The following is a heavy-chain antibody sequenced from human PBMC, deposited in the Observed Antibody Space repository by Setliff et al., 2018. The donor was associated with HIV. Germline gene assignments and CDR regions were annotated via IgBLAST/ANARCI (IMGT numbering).Heavy chain of an antibody. D-gene: IGHD6-13*01. V-gene: IGHV4-61*02. J-gene: IGHJ3*02. CDR1: GGSIISGSNY. CDR2: IYTSGST. Sequence: SETLSLTCTVSGGSIISGSNYWGWIRQPAGKGLEWIGRIYTSGSTNYNPSLKSRVTMSVDTSMNQFSLNLNSVTAADTAVYYCVRGPHTSSWYGGYAFDIWGQGTMVTVSS. CDR3: VRGPHTSSWYGGYAFDI.